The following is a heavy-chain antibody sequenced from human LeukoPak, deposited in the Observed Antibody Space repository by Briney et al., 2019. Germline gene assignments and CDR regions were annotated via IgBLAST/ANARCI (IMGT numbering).Heavy chain of an antibody. V-gene: IGHV3-23*01. D-gene: IGHD2-21*02. CDR3: VKRTMTAFDQ. CDR2: ISGKGNGT. J-gene: IGHJ4*02. CDR1: GFPFSTYA. Sequence: TGGSLRLSCAASGFPFSTYAMNWVRQDPDKGVEWIAGISGKGNGTYYADSVKGRFTISRDNSKNTLFLQMISLRREDTATYWCVKRTMTAFDQWGQGILVIVSS.